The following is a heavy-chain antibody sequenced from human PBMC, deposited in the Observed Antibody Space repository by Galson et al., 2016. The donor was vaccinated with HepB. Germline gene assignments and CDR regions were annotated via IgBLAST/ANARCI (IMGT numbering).Heavy chain of an antibody. D-gene: IGHD3-3*01. CDR1: GFSLSTSGVG. J-gene: IGHJ6*02. CDR3: AHTVCFWSGYYVHCYGMDV. CDR2: IYWNDDK. V-gene: IGHV2-5*01. Sequence: PALVKPTQTLTLTCTFSGFSLSTSGVGVGWIRQPPGKALEWLALIYWNDDKRYSPSLRGRLTITKDTSKNQVVLTMTNMDPVDTATYYCAHTVCFWSGYYVHCYGMDVWGQGTTVTVSS.